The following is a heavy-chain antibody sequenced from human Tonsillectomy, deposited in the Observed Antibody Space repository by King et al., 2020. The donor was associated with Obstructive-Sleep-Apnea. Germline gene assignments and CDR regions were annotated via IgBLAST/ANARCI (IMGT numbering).Heavy chain of an antibody. J-gene: IGHJ4*02. D-gene: IGHD3-10*01. CDR3: AKPSGKYCVTGSEFSHEY. V-gene: IGHV3-23*04. CDR1: GITLTKSG. CDR2: ISGSDPGT. Sequence: VQLVESGGGLVQPGGSLRLSCAASGITLTKSGMTWLRQAAGKGPEWLTSISGSDPGTHYADSVKGRFTISRDGDRKTLYLQMNSLRVEDTAIYYCAKPSGKYCVTGSEFSHEYWGQGVLVTVSS.